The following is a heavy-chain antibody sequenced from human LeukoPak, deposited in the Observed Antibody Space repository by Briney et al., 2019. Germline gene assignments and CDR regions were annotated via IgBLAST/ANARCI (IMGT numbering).Heavy chain of an antibody. V-gene: IGHV3-21*01. D-gene: IGHD4-17*01. CDR2: IHSRSDYI. CDR3: ARDSYGDYNWFDP. Sequence: PGGSLRLSCAASGFTFSSYAMHWVRQAPGKGLEWVSSIHSRSDYIYYADSVKGRFTIFRDNAKNSLYLQMNSLRVEDTAVYYCARDSYGDYNWFDPWGQGTLVTVSS. J-gene: IGHJ5*02. CDR1: GFTFSSYA.